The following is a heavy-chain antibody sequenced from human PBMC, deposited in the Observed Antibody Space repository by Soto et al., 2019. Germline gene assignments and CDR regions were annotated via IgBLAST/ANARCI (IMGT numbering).Heavy chain of an antibody. Sequence: KPSETLSLTCIVSNSSVNNRYYWGWIRQPPGKGLEWIASIYNSGSTHYNPSLKSRATISVDTSNNQFSLRLSSVTAADTAVYYCARNTSGRYFDCWGQGTLVTVSS. D-gene: IGHD6-19*01. CDR3: ARNTSGRYFDC. CDR2: IYNSGST. J-gene: IGHJ4*02. CDR1: NSSVNNRYY. V-gene: IGHV4-38-2*02.